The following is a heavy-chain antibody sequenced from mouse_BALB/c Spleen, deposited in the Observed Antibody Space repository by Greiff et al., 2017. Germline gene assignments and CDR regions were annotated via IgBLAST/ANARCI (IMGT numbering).Heavy chain of an antibody. V-gene: IGHV2-6-7*01. CDR3: ARGPRSYYGSSHYYAMDY. Sequence: VQLVESGPGLVAPSQSLSITCTVSGFSLTGYGVNWVRQPPGKGLEWLGMIWGDGSTDYNSALKSRLSISKDNSKSQVFLKMNSLQTDDTARYYCARGPRSYYGSSHYYAMDYWGQGTAVTVSS. CDR2: IWGDGST. D-gene: IGHD1-1*01. J-gene: IGHJ4*01. CDR1: GFSLTGYG.